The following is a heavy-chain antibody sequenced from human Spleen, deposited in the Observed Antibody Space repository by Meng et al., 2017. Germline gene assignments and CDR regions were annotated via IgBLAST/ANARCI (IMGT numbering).Heavy chain of an antibody. J-gene: IGHJ4*02. CDR3: ARGPTTVAHDFDY. V-gene: IGHV4-4*02. CDR2: IYHSGST. D-gene: IGHD4-11*01. Sequence: QVQLQESGPGLVKPSGTLSLTCAVSGGSISNSSWWSWVRQPPGQGLEWIGEIYHSGSTNYNPSLKSRVTISVDTSQNSLSLKLSSVTAADSAVYYCARGPTTVAHDFDYWGQGTLVTVSS. CDR1: GGSISNSSW.